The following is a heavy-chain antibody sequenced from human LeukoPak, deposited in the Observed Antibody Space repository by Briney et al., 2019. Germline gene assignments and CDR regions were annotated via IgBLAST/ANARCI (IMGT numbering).Heavy chain of an antibody. J-gene: IGHJ4*02. CDR3: ARGRWGDWGLGDY. V-gene: IGHV3-21*01. D-gene: IGHD2-21*02. CDR1: GFTFSSYS. CDR2: ISSSSSYI. Sequence: GGSLRLSCAASGFTFSSYSMDWVRQAPGKGLEWVSSISSSSSYIYYADSVKGRFTISRDNAKNSLYLQMNSLRAEDTAVYYCARGRWGDWGLGDYWGRGTLVTVSS.